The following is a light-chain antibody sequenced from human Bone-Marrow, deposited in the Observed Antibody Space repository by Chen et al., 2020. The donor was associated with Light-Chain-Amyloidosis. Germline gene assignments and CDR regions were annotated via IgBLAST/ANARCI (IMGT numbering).Light chain of an antibody. CDR2: QAS. Sequence: DIQMTQSPSTLAASVGDRVTITCRASQNIDTYLAWYQHKPGKAPKLLIYQASSLESGVLLRFSGSGSGTEFTLTISSLQPDDFATYFCQEFKSHDMCNFGQGTKLEIK. J-gene: IGKJ2*04. CDR3: QEFKSHDMCN. V-gene: IGKV1-5*03. CDR1: QNIDTY.